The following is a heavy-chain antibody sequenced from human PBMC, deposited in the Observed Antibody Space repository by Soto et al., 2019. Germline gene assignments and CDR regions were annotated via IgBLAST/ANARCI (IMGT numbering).Heavy chain of an antibody. CDR3: ARDRSTYGGGGTGEVKENWFDP. CDR1: GGSISHYY. D-gene: IGHD2-8*01. Sequence: SETLSLTCSVSGGSISHYYWSWIRQSPGKGLEWIGYAYYSGSTDYNPSLKSRVTMSVDTSKNQVSLKLNSVTTADTAVYYCARDRSTYGGGGTGEVKENWFDPWGPGTLVTVS. V-gene: IGHV4-59*01. J-gene: IGHJ5*02. CDR2: AYYSGST.